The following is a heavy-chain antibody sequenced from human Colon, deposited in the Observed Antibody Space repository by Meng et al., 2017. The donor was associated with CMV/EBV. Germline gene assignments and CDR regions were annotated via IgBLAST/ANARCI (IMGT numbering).Heavy chain of an antibody. V-gene: IGHV3-48*03. CDR1: GFTFSPYE. CDR2: ISSNGSTI. Sequence: GESLKISCAASGFTFSPYEMNWVRQAPGKGLEWVSYISSNGSTIYYADSVKGRFIISRDNSKNSLYLQINSLRPEDTAVYYCASRSYTYFDSGTHASMDVWGQGTAVTVSS. J-gene: IGHJ6*02. CDR3: ASRSYTYFDSGTHASMDV. D-gene: IGHD3-10*01.